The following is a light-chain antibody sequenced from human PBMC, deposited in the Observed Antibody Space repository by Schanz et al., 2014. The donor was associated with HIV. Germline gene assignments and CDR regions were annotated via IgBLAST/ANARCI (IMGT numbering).Light chain of an antibody. Sequence: QSVLTQPPSVSGAPGQNITISCTGSSSNIGAGYEIFWYQQLPGTAPKLLIYRPSGISDRFSGSKSGNTASLTISGLQADDEGDYYCTSYTTNRTVAFGGGTKLTVL. V-gene: IGLV1-40*01. J-gene: IGLJ2*01. CDR1: SSNIGAGYE. CDR3: TSYTTNRTVA.